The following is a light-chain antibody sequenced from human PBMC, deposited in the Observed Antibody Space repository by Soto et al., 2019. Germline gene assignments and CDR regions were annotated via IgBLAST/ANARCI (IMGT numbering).Light chain of an antibody. V-gene: IGKV1-5*01. J-gene: IGKJ1*01. CDR3: QQYNNYST. CDR1: QSISDW. Sequence: DIQMTQYPSTLSASVGDRVTITCRASQSISDWLAWFQLKPGKAPKLLIYDASSLESGVPSRFSGSGSGTEFTLTISSLQPDDFATYYCQQYNNYSTFGQGTKVE. CDR2: DAS.